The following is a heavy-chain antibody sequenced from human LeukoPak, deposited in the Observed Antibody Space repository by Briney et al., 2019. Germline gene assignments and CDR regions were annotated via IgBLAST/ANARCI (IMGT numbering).Heavy chain of an antibody. J-gene: IGHJ6*03. D-gene: IGHD2-15*01. CDR1: GYTFTGYY. V-gene: IGHV1-2*02. CDR2: INPNSGGT. Sequence: ASVKVSCKASGYTFTGYYMHWVRQAPGQGLEWMGWINPNSGGTNYAQKFQGRVTMTRDTSISTAYMELSRLRSDDTAVYYCARNRYCSGGSCAYMDVWGKGTTVTVSS. CDR3: ARNRYCSGGSCAYMDV.